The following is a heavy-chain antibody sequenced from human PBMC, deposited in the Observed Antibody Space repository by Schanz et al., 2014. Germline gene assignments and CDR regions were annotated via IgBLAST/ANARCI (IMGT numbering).Heavy chain of an antibody. Sequence: QVQLVQSGAEVKKPGSSVKVSCKASGGTFSSSTLTWVRQAPGQGLEWMGRIIPANGNTHYSPRLNGRVSISSDTAASTVYLHFSSLKSDDTAVYYCARDLIAAAESWFDPWGQGTLVTVSS. D-gene: IGHD6-13*01. J-gene: IGHJ5*02. CDR3: ARDLIAAAESWFDP. CDR1: GGTFSSST. V-gene: IGHV1-69*08. CDR2: IIPANGNT.